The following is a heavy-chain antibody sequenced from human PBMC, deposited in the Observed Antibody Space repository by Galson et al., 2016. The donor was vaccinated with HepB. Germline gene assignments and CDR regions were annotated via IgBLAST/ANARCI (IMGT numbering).Heavy chain of an antibody. CDR1: GFTFSNSD. D-gene: IGHD1-26*01. CDR2: IRGGDSST. V-gene: IGHV3-23*01. J-gene: IGHJ4*02. CDR3: AKDSPIGVSYADDDF. Sequence: SLRLSCAASGFTFSNSDMSWVRQAPGKGLVWVSAIRGGDSSTYYADSVRGRFTISRDNSKNTLYLQMNSLRVEDTALYYCAKDSPIGVSYADDDFWGQGILVTVSS.